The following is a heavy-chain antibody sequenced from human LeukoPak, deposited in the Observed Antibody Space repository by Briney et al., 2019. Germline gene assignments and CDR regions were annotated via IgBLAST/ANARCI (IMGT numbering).Heavy chain of an antibody. CDR3: ARDFWGADYAFDI. CDR1: GFTFSICA. Sequence: PGRSLRLSCAASGFTFSICAMHWVRQAPGKGLEWVATISYDGRNTFYADSVKGRFTISRDNSKDTLYLQMNSLRDEDTAVYYCARDFWGADYAFDIWGQGTMVTVSS. V-gene: IGHV3-30*04. J-gene: IGHJ3*02. CDR2: ISYDGRNT. D-gene: IGHD3-16*01.